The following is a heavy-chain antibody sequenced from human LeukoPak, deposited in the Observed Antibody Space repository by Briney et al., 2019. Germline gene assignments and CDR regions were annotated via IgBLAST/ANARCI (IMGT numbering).Heavy chain of an antibody. D-gene: IGHD1-1*01. CDR1: GFTFSSYS. J-gene: IGHJ3*02. Sequence: GGSLRLSCAASGFTFSSYSMNWVRQAPGEGLEWVSYISSSSSTIYYADSVQGRLTISRDNAKNSLYLQMNSLTAEDTAVYYCARKMKTGDRVGTFDIWGQGTMVTVSS. V-gene: IGHV3-48*04. CDR2: ISSSSSTI. CDR3: ARKMKTGDRVGTFDI.